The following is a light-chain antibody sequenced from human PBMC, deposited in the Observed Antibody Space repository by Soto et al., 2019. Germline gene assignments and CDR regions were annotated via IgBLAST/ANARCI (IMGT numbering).Light chain of an antibody. V-gene: IGLV2-14*03. CDR1: SSDVGANNY. CDR2: DVS. CDR3: NSYTTTSTRV. Sequence: QSALTQPASVSGSPGQSITISCTGSSSDVGANNYVSWYQQHPGKAPKLMIFDVSYRPSGVSHRFSGSKSGNTASLTISGLQAEDEADYYCNSYTTTSTRVFGTGTKVTVL. J-gene: IGLJ1*01.